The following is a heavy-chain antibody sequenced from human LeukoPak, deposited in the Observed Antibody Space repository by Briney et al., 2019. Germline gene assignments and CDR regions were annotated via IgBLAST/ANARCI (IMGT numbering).Heavy chain of an antibody. D-gene: IGHD3-10*01. V-gene: IGHV3-11*01. CDR1: GFTFSDYY. Sequence: GGSLRLSCAASGFTFSDYYMSWIRQAPGKGLEWVSYISSSGSTIYYADSVKGRFTISRDNAKNSLYLQMNSLRAEDTAVYYCARDYYSSGNYYNVLRFWGQGTLVTVSS. J-gene: IGHJ4*02. CDR3: ARDYYSSGNYYNVLRF. CDR2: ISSSGSTI.